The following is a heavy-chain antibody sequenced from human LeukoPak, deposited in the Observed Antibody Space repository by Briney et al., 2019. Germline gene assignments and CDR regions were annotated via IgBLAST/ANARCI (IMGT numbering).Heavy chain of an antibody. CDR3: ARGVVAAAGRTFDF. CDR1: GGSFSGYY. V-gene: IGHV4-34*01. J-gene: IGHJ4*02. CDR2: INHSEST. D-gene: IGHD6-13*01. Sequence: SETLSLTCAVYGGSFSGYYWSWIRQPPGKGLEWIGEINHSESTNYNPSLKSRVTISVDTSKNQFSLKLSSVTAADTAVYYCARGVVAAAGRTFDFWGQGTLVTVSS.